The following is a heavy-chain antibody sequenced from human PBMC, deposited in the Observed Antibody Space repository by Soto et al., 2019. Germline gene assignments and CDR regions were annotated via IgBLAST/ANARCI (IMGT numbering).Heavy chain of an antibody. CDR3: ARRGVVPVGRQAFDP. V-gene: IGHV4-34*01. CDR2: INHSGST. J-gene: IGHJ5*02. CDR1: GGSFSGYY. Sequence: SLTCAVYGGSFSGYYWSWIRQPPGKGLEWIGEINHSGSTNYNPSLKSRVTISVDTSKNQFSLKLSSVTAADTAVYYCARRGVVPVGRQAFDPWGQGTLVTVSS. D-gene: IGHD2-2*01.